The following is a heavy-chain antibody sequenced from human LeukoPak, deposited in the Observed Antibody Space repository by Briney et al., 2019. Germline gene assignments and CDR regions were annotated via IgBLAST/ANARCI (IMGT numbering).Heavy chain of an antibody. CDR1: GFTFSSYS. CDR2: ISSSSSYI. V-gene: IGHV3-21*01. D-gene: IGHD2-2*01. J-gene: IGHJ6*02. Sequence: GGSLRLSCAAPGFTFSSYSMNWVRQAPGKGLEWVSSISSSSSYIYYADSVKGRFTISRDNAKNSLYLQMNSLRAEDTAVYYCARDWNIVVVPAASYYYYYGMDVWGQGTTVTVSS. CDR3: ARDWNIVVVPAASYYYYYGMDV.